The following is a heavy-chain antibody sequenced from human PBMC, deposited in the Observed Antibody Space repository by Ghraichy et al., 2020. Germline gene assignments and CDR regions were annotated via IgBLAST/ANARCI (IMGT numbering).Heavy chain of an antibody. D-gene: IGHD2-2*01. CDR1: GGSFSGYY. CDR2: INHSGST. Sequence: SETLSLTCAVYGGSFSGYYWSWIRQPPGKRLEWIGEINHSGSTNYNPSLKSRVTISVDTSKNQFSLKLSSVTAADTAVYYCARGGDCSSTSCYVMGYYYYYGMDVWGQGTTVTVSS. V-gene: IGHV4-34*01. CDR3: ARGGDCSSTSCYVMGYYYYYGMDV. J-gene: IGHJ6*02.